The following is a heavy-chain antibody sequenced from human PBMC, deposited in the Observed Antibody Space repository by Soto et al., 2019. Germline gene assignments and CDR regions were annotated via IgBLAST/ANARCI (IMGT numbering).Heavy chain of an antibody. V-gene: IGHV4-39*07. CDR1: GGSISSSIYY. Sequence: SETLSLTCTVSGGSISSSIYYWGWIRQPPGKGLEWIGSMYYSGNAYYNPSLKSRVTTSVDTSKNQFSLKLSSVTAADTAVYYCARGVGYCSGGSCPPAAFDIWGQGTMVTVSS. CDR2: MYYSGNA. CDR3: ARGVGYCSGGSCPPAAFDI. D-gene: IGHD2-15*01. J-gene: IGHJ3*02.